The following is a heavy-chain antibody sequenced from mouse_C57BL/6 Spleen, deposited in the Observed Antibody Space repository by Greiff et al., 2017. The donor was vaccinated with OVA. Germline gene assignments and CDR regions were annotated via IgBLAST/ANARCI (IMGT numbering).Heavy chain of an antibody. Sequence: EVKLQESGGGLVQPGGSMKLSCAASGFTFSDAWMDWVRQSPEKGLEWVAEIRNKANNHATYYAESVKGRFTISRDDSKSSVYLQMNSLRAEDTGIYYCTREDGSSYEGYAMDYWGQGTSVTVPS. D-gene: IGHD1-1*01. V-gene: IGHV6-6*01. CDR2: IRNKANNHAT. CDR1: GFTFSDAW. J-gene: IGHJ4*01. CDR3: TREDGSSYEGYAMDY.